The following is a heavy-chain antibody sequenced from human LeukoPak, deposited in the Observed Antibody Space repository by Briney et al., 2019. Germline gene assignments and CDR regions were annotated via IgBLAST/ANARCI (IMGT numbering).Heavy chain of an antibody. J-gene: IGHJ4*02. CDR3: ARQLAPTYYYGSGSSFDY. CDR2: IYYSGST. Sequence: PSETLSLTCTVSGGSISSSSYYWGWIRQPPGTGLEWIGSIYYSGSTYYNPSLKSRVTISVDTSKNQFSLKLSSVTAADTAVYYCARQLAPTYYYGSGSSFDYWGQGTLVTVSS. V-gene: IGHV4-39*01. D-gene: IGHD3-10*01. CDR1: GGSISSSSYY.